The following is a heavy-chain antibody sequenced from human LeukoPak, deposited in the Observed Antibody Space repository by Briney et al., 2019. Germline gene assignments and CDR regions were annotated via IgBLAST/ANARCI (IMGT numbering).Heavy chain of an antibody. D-gene: IGHD4-17*01. Sequence: GGSLRLSCAASGFTFDDYAMHWVRQAPGKGLEWVSGISWNSGTIGYADSVKGRFTISRDNAKNSLYLQMNSLRAEDTALYYCAKDIATVTVYYMDVWGKGTTVTVSS. CDR3: AKDIATVTVYYMDV. CDR2: ISWNSGTI. V-gene: IGHV3-9*01. J-gene: IGHJ6*03. CDR1: GFTFDDYA.